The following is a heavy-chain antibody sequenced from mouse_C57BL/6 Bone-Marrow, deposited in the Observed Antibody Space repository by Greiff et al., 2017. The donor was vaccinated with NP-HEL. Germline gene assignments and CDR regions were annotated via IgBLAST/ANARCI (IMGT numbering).Heavy chain of an antibody. CDR2: IDPSDSYT. Sequence: QVQLQQPGAELVKPGASVKLSCKASGYTFTSYWMQWVKQRPGQGLEWIGEIDPSDSYTNYNQKFKGKATLTVDTSSSTAYMQLSSRTAEDSAVYYGAKLTYYDYDGGGYYAMDYWGQGTSVTVSS. CDR3: AKLTYYDYDGGGYYAMDY. CDR1: GYTFTSYW. J-gene: IGHJ4*01. D-gene: IGHD2-4*01. V-gene: IGHV1-50*01.